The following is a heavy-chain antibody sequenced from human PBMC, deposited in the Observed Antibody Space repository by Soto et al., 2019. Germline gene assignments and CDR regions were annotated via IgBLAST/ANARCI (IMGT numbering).Heavy chain of an antibody. V-gene: IGHV3-30-3*01. D-gene: IGHD5-18*01. CDR2: ILYDGGNK. CDR1: GFTFSSYT. Sequence: QVQLVESGGGVVQPGRSLRLSCAASGFTFSSYTMHWVRQAPGKGLEWVALILYDGGNKYYADSVKGGFTISRDNSKNTLYLQVNSVRPEDTAVYYCARDNGYSHGHGMDVWGQGTTVTVSS. CDR3: ARDNGYSHGHGMDV. J-gene: IGHJ6*02.